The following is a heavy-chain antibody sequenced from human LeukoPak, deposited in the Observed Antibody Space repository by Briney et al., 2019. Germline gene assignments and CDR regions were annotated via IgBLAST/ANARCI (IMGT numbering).Heavy chain of an antibody. J-gene: IGHJ4*02. CDR2: IWYDGSNK. D-gene: IGHD1-26*01. CDR3: ARDRGATSPYFDY. CDR1: GFTFSTYG. Sequence: GGSLRLSCAASGFTFSTYGMHWVRQAPGKGLEWVAVIWYDGSNKYYADSVKGRFTISRDNSKNTLYPQMNSLRAEDTAVYHCARDRGATSPYFDYWGQGILVTVSS. V-gene: IGHV3-33*01.